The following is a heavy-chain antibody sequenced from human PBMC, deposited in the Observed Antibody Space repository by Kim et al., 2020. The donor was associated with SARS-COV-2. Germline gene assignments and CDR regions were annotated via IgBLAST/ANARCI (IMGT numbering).Heavy chain of an antibody. CDR3: AKDSRPVSGYDWEDYYYGMDV. J-gene: IGHJ6*02. Sequence: GGSLRLSCAASGFTFSSYAMSWVRQAPGKGLEWVSAISGSGGSTYYADSVKGRFTISRDNSKNTLYLQMNSLRAEDTAVYYCAKDSRPVSGYDWEDYYYGMDVWGQGTPVTVSS. CDR1: GFTFSSYA. D-gene: IGHD5-12*01. V-gene: IGHV3-23*01. CDR2: ISGSGGST.